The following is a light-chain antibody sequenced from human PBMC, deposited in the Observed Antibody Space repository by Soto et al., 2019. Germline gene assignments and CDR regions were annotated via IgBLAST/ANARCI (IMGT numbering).Light chain of an antibody. V-gene: IGKV3D-15*01. Sequence: EIVMTQSPATLSVSPGERASLSCRASQSVRSNLAWYHQKPGQAPRLLIYGASTRATGIPARFSGSGSGTEFTLTISSLQSEDFAVYYCQQYADSPTFDQGTKVEIK. J-gene: IGKJ1*01. CDR3: QQYADSPT. CDR1: QSVRSN. CDR2: GAS.